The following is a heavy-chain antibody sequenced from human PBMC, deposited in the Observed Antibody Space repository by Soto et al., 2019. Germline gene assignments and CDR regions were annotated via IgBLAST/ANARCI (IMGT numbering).Heavy chain of an antibody. D-gene: IGHD3-10*01. Sequence: EVQVVESGGDLVQPGGSLRLSCAASGFSLRNYWMHWVRRAPGKGLVWVSQIDGGGGRTTYADSVKGRFTISRDNAKNTLYLQMNSLRAEDTAVYYCAIGLDGGHYGFGDCGQGTLVTVSS. J-gene: IGHJ4*02. CDR2: IDGGGGRT. CDR3: AIGLDGGHYGFGD. CDR1: GFSLRNYW. V-gene: IGHV3-74*03.